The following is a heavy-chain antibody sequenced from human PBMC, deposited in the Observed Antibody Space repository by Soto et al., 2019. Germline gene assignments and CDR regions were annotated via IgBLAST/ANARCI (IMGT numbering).Heavy chain of an antibody. CDR3: ARLREDSSGYFRYYFDY. D-gene: IGHD3-22*01. V-gene: IGHV4-39*01. CDR1: GGSISSSSYY. Sequence: QLQLQESGPGLVKPSETLSLTCTVSGGSISSSSYYWGWIRQPPGKGLEWIGSIYYSGSTYYNPSLKSRVTISVDTSKNQFSLKLSSVTAADTAVYYCARLREDSSGYFRYYFDYWGQGTLVTVSS. CDR2: IYYSGST. J-gene: IGHJ4*02.